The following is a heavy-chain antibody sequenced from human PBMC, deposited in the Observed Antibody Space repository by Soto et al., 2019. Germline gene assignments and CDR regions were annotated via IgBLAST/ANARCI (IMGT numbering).Heavy chain of an antibody. CDR3: ARGEQYSGRIFDY. CDR1: RDSVSSNSAG. J-gene: IGHJ4*01. Sequence: SPTLSLTCPITRDSVSSNSAGWRWVRQYPSRGLEWLGRTYYRSKWYYEYAVSVRGRITINPDTSKNQFSLQLNSVTPEDTAVYFCARGEQYSGRIFDYWGQGTLVTVSS. CDR2: TYYRSKWYY. D-gene: IGHD1-26*01. V-gene: IGHV6-1*01.